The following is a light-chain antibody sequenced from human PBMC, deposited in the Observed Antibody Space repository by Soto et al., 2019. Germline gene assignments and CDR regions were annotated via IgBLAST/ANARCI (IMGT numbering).Light chain of an antibody. CDR2: ETS. J-gene: IGKJ1*01. CDR3: QQYNSYSWT. CDR1: QSVNRW. V-gene: IGKV1-5*03. Sequence: DIQMTQSPSTLSASVGDIVTITCRASQSVNRWLALYQQKPGKAPKLLIYETSSLESGVPSRFGGSGSGTEFTLTISSLQPDDFAIYYCQQYNSYSWTFGQGTKVDIK.